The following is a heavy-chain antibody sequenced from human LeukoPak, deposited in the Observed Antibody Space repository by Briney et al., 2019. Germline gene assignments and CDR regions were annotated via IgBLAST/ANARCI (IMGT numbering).Heavy chain of an antibody. Sequence: SETLSLTCTVSGGSISSYYWSWIRQPPGKGLEWIGYIYYSGSTNYNPSLKSRVTISVDTSKNQFSLKLSSVTAADTAVYYCARAGEAYSSSSDFDYWGQGTLVTVSS. J-gene: IGHJ4*02. V-gene: IGHV4-59*01. D-gene: IGHD6-6*01. CDR2: IYYSGST. CDR1: GGSISSYY. CDR3: ARAGEAYSSSSDFDY.